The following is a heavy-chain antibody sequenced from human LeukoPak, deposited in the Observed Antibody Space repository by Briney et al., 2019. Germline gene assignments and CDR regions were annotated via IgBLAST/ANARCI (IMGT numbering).Heavy chain of an antibody. J-gene: IGHJ3*02. V-gene: IGHV4-34*01. Sequence: PSETLSLTCAVYGGSFSGYYWSWIRQPPGKGLEWIGEINHSGSTNYNPSLKSQVTISVDTSKDQFSLKLSSVTAADTAVYYCACQGYDSSGYAFDIWGQGTMVTVSS. CDR2: INHSGST. CDR3: ACQGYDSSGYAFDI. D-gene: IGHD3-22*01. CDR1: GGSFSGYY.